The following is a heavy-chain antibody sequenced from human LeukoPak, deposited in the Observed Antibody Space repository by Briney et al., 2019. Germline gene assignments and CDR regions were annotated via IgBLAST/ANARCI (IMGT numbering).Heavy chain of an antibody. CDR3: ARDRGTYGNYYFDY. CDR1: GYTFTDHY. Sequence: ASVTVSCKASGYTFTDHYIHWVRQVPGQGLEWVGWINPNTGGTNFAQKFQGRVAMTSDTSINTAYMHLSRLTSDDAAVYFCARDRGTYGNYYFDYWGQGTLVTVSS. CDR2: INPNTGGT. J-gene: IGHJ4*02. V-gene: IGHV1-2*02. D-gene: IGHD1-26*01.